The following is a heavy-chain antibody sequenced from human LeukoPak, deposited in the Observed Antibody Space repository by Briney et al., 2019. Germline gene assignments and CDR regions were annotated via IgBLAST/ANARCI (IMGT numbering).Heavy chain of an antibody. J-gene: IGHJ4*02. CDR1: GFTFSSYA. CDR2: IRGSGGST. CDR3: AKGAGYSGSWYFDN. V-gene: IGHV3-23*01. Sequence: GGSLRLSCAASGFTFSSYAMGWVRQAPGRGLEWVSAIRGSGGSTYYADSVKGRLTIYRDNYKNTLYLQMNSLRAEGTAVYYCAKGAGYSGSWYFDNWGQGTLVTVSS. D-gene: IGHD6-13*01.